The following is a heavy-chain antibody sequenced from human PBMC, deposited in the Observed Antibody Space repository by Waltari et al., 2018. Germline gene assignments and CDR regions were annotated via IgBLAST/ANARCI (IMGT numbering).Heavy chain of an antibody. Sequence: EVQLVQSGAEVKKPGESLKISCKGSGYSFTRYWIGWVRQRPEKVEGWMGIVYTIVADTRYGPTFQGQVTISADKSRGAAYLQWRSLDASTTAMYYCARQTITFGGNFGSGAQGTLVTVSS. D-gene: IGHD3-16*01. V-gene: IGHV5-51*01. CDR3: ARQTITFGGNFGS. CDR1: GYSFTRYW. CDR2: VYTIVADT. J-gene: IGHJ4*02.